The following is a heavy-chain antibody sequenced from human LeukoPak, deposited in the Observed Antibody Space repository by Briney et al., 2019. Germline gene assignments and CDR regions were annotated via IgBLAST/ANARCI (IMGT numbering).Heavy chain of an antibody. CDR2: TYYRSKWYS. D-gene: IGHD6-19*01. V-gene: IGHV6-1*01. J-gene: IGHJ4*02. CDR1: GDSVSSLNGA. Sequence: SQTLSLTCAISGDSVSSLNGAWNWIRQSPSRGLEWLGRTYYRSKWYSDYAASMRGRISSNADTSKNKFSLQLNSVTPEDTAVYYCARDVGNSGWYTFDYCGQGTLVTVSS. CDR3: ARDVGNSGWYTFDY.